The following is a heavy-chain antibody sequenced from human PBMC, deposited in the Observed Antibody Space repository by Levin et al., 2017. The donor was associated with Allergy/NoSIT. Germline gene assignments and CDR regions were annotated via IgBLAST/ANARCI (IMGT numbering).Heavy chain of an antibody. V-gene: IGHV3-11*01. Sequence: GGSLRLSCAASGFTFSDYYMSWIRQAPGKGLEWLSYISFSGSNIYYADSVKGRFTISRDNAKKLLYLQMNSLRAADTAVYYCARGEYCTSSSCYTKPRSSLDVWGRGTTATVSS. CDR2: ISFSGSNI. D-gene: IGHD2/OR15-2a*01. J-gene: IGHJ6*02. CDR1: GFTFSDYY. CDR3: ARGEYCTSSSCYTKPRSSLDV.